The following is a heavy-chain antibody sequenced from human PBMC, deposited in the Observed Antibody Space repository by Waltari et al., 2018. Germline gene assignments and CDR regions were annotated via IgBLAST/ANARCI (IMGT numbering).Heavy chain of an antibody. CDR1: EFTFSSYA. CDR3: ARDYCDRTNCHGMDV. V-gene: IGHV3-30*04. Sequence: QVQLVESGGGAVQPGRSLRLSCEASEFTFSSYAMHWVRLAQGKGLEWVAVLSYNAKNIYYVDSVKGRFTISRDNSKKTLYLQMNSLRAEDTAVYYCARDYCDRTNCHGMDVWGQGTTVTVSS. D-gene: IGHD3-22*01. CDR2: LSYNAKNI. J-gene: IGHJ6*02.